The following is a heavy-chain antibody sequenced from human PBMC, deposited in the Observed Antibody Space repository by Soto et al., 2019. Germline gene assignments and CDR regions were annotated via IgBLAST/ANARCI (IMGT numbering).Heavy chain of an antibody. CDR1: GFTFSSYA. Sequence: PGGSLRLSCAASGFTFSSYAMSWVRQAPGKGLEWVSAISGSGGSTYYADSVKGRFTISRDNSKNTLYLQMNSLRAEDTAVYYCAKEEGRVIDTVKWFDPWGQGTLVTVSS. J-gene: IGHJ5*02. CDR3: AKEEGRVIDTVKWFDP. V-gene: IGHV3-23*01. D-gene: IGHD4-4*01. CDR2: ISGSGGST.